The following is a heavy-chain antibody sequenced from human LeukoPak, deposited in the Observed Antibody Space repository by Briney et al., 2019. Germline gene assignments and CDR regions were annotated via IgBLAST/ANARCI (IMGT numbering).Heavy chain of an antibody. V-gene: IGHV3-23*01. CDR2: ISGSGVST. CDR1: GFTFDRFA. D-gene: IGHD5-18*01. J-gene: IGHJ4*02. Sequence: GGSLRLSCAASGFTFDRFAMNWVRQAPGKGLEWVSVISGSGVSTNSADSVKGRFTISRDNSKNTLYLQMNSLRAEDTAVYYCAKDSAYSGGPFAGGFDHWGQGTLVTVSA. CDR3: AKDSAYSGGPFAGGFDH.